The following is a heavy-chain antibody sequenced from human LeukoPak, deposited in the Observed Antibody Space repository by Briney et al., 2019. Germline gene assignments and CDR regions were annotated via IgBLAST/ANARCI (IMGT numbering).Heavy chain of an antibody. Sequence: GASVKVSCKASGYTFTSYDFNWVRQATGQRPEWMGWMSPNSGDTGYAQKFQDRVTMTRNTSISTAYMELSSLRSDDTAVYFCAKGGPQFFDYWGQGSLVTVSS. CDR1: GYTFTSYD. J-gene: IGHJ4*02. V-gene: IGHV1-8*01. D-gene: IGHD5-24*01. CDR3: AKGGPQFFDY. CDR2: MSPNSGDT.